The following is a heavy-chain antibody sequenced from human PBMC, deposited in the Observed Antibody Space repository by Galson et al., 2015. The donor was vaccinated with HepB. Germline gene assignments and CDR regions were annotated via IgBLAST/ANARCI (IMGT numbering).Heavy chain of an antibody. Sequence: SLRLSCAASGFTFSSYAMSWVRQAPGKGLEWVSAISGSGGSTYYADSVKGRLTISRDNSKNTLYLQMYSLRAEDTAVYYCAKDLYDILTGYILDAFDIWGQGTMVTVSS. D-gene: IGHD3-9*01. CDR3: AKDLYDILTGYILDAFDI. CDR1: GFTFSSYA. J-gene: IGHJ3*02. CDR2: ISGSGGST. V-gene: IGHV3-23*01.